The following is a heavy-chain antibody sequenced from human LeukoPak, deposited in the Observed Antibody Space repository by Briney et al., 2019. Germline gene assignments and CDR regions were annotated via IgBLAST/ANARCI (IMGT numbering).Heavy chain of an antibody. CDR2: IIPIFGTA. J-gene: IGHJ4*02. D-gene: IGHD5-24*01. V-gene: IGHV1-69*13. Sequence: GASVKVSCKASGGAFSSYAISWVRQAPGQGLEWMGGIIPIFGTANYAQKFQGRVTITADESTSTAYMELSSLRSEDTAVYYCARVVEMATIDYWGQGTLVTVSS. CDR3: ARVVEMATIDY. CDR1: GGAFSSYA.